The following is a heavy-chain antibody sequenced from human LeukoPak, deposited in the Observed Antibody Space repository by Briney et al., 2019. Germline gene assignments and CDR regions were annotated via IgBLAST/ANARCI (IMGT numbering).Heavy chain of an antibody. V-gene: IGHV3-11*01. J-gene: IGHJ6*02. Sequence: PGGSLRLSCAASGFTFSDYYMSWIRQAPGKGLEWVSYISSSCSTIYYADSVKGRFTISRDNAKNSLYLQMNSLRAEDTAVYYCARSTISSGWYRDYYYGMDVWGQGTTVTVSS. CDR1: GFTFSDYY. CDR3: ARSTISSGWYRDYYYGMDV. D-gene: IGHD6-19*01. CDR2: ISSSCSTI.